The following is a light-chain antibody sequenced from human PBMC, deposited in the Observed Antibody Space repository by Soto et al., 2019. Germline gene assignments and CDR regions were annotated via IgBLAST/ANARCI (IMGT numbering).Light chain of an antibody. J-gene: IGKJ2*01. CDR2: AAS. Sequence: DIQMTQSPSSLSASVGDRVTITCRASQSIGNYLNWYQQKPGKVPKLLIYAASSLQSGVPSRIGGSGSGTDFTLTISSLQPEEFATYYCQQSDSAPYTFGQGTKLEIK. V-gene: IGKV1-39*01. CDR1: QSIGNY. CDR3: QQSDSAPYT.